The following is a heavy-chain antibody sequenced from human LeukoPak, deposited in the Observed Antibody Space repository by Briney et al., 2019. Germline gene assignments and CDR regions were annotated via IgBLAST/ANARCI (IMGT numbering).Heavy chain of an antibody. CDR3: AREMATIPSFPNYFDY. D-gene: IGHD5-24*01. V-gene: IGHV4-59*12. CDR1: GGSIRSYH. J-gene: IGHJ4*02. CDR2: ISDSGST. Sequence: SETLSLTCTVSGGSIRSYHWCWIRQPPGKGLEWVGFISDSGSTNYNPSLKSRVTISVDTSKNQFSLKLSSVTAADTAVYYCAREMATIPSFPNYFDYWGQGTLVTVSS.